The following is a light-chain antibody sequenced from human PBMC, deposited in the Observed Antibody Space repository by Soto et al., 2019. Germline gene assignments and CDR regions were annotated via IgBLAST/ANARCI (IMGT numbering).Light chain of an antibody. CDR3: QKYSSVIT. CDR1: QGISTY. J-gene: IGKJ5*01. V-gene: IGKV1-27*01. Sequence: DIQLTQSPSFLSASVGDRVSITCRASQGISTYLAWYLQRPGKAPKLLIYGASTLQSGVPSRFSGSGSGTDFTLTITSLQPEDVATYYCQKYSSVITFGQGTRLEIK. CDR2: GAS.